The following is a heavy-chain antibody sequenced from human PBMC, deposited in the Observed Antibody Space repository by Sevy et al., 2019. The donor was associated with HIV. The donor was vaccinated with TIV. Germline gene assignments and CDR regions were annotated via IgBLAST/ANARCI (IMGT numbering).Heavy chain of an antibody. CDR1: GFTFSSYW. J-gene: IGHJ6*02. CDR3: ARDIVVVPAALHYYYYGMDV. CDR2: IKQDGSEK. D-gene: IGHD2-2*01. V-gene: IGHV3-7*01. Sequence: GGSLRLSCAASGFTFSSYWMSWVRQAPGKGLEWVANIKQDGSEKYYVDSVKGRFTISRDNAKNSLYLQMNSLRAEDTAVYYCARDIVVVPAALHYYYYGMDVWGQGNTVTVSS.